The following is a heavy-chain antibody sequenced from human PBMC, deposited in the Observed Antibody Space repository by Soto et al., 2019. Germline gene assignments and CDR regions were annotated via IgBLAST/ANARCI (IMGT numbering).Heavy chain of an antibody. D-gene: IGHD2-2*01. CDR1: GGSFSGYY. V-gene: IGHV4-34*01. Sequence: SETLSLTCAVYGGSFSGYYWSWIRQPPGKGLEWIGEINHSGSTNYNPSLKSRVTISVDTSKNQFSLKLSAVTAADTAVYYCARGQGYCSSSSCPNHYYYYGMDVWGQGTTVTVSS. CDR2: INHSGST. CDR3: ARGQGYCSSSSCPNHYYYYGMDV. J-gene: IGHJ6*02.